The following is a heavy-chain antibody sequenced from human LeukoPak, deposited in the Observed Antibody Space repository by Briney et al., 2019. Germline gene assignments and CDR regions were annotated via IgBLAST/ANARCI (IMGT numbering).Heavy chain of an antibody. J-gene: IGHJ6*02. CDR2: IIPILGIA. CDR3: SISGYDLGFYGARVYYYYGMDV. D-gene: IGHD5-12*01. CDR1: GGTFSSYA. Sequence: GASVKVSCKASGGTFSSYAISWVRQAPGQGLEWMGRIIPILGIANYAQKFQGRVTINADKSTSTAYMELSSLRSEDTAVYYCSISGYDLGFYGARVYYYYGMDVWGQGTTVTVSS. V-gene: IGHV1-69*04.